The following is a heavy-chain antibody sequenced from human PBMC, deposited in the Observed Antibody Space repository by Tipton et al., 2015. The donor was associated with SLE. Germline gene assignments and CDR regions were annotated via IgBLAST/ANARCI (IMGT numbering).Heavy chain of an antibody. CDR2: IYYSGST. V-gene: IGHV4-59*11. CDR3: ARRLPSYLAFDI. J-gene: IGHJ3*02. CDR1: GGFISSHY. Sequence: TLSLTCTVSGGFISSHYWGWIRQPPGKGLEWIGYIYYSGSTNYNPSLKSRVTISVDTSKNQFSLKLSSVTAADTAVYYCARRLPSYLAFDIWGQGTMVTVSS. D-gene: IGHD1-26*01.